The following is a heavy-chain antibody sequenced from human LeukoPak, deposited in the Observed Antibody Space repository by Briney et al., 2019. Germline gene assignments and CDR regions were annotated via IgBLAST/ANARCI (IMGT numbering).Heavy chain of an antibody. J-gene: IGHJ4*02. CDR1: GFTFSTYC. Sequence: PGGSLRLSCAASGFTFSTYCMNWVRQAPGKGLEWVSYISSSTIFYADSVKGRFTISRDNAKNSLYLQMNSLRDEDTAVYYCARDLVVRGGGFDYWGQGTLVTVSS. V-gene: IGHV3-48*02. D-gene: IGHD3-10*01. CDR2: ISSSTI. CDR3: ARDLVVRGGGFDY.